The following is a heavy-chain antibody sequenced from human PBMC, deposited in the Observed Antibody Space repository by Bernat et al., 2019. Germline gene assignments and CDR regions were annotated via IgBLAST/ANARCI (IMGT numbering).Heavy chain of an antibody. Sequence: QVQLVQSGAEVKKPGASVKVSCKASGYTFTGYYMHWVRQAPGQGLEWMGWINPNSGGTNYAQKFQGWVTSTRDTSISTAYMELSRLRSDDTDVYYCARGVFRVMGGSYYPEYFQHWGQGTLVTVSS. D-gene: IGHD1-26*01. CDR3: ARGVFRVMGGSYYPEYFQH. J-gene: IGHJ1*01. V-gene: IGHV1-2*01. CDR1: GYTFTGYY. CDR2: INPNSGGT.